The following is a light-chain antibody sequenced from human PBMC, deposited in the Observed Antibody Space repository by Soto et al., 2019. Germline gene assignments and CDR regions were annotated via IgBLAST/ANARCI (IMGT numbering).Light chain of an antibody. V-gene: IGKV1-39*01. J-gene: IGKJ1*01. CDR3: QQGYSTPWT. CDR2: AAS. Sequence: DIQMTYSPSSLSASVWDIVTITCRASQSIGTYLHWYQQKPGKAPKLLIYAASTLQSGVPSRFSGSGSGTDFTLTMNSLQPEDFATHYCQQGYSTPWTFGQATKVDIK. CDR1: QSIGTY.